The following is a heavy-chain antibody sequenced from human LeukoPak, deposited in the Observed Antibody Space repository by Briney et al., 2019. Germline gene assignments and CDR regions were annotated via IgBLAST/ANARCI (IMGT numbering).Heavy chain of an antibody. V-gene: IGHV4-30-2*01. CDR3: ARSPHSSGYYDY. J-gene: IGHJ4*02. Sequence: SETLSLTCAVSGGSISSGGYSWSWIRQPPGKGLEWIGYIYHSGSTYYNPSLKSRGTMSVDRSKNQFSLKLSSVTAADTAVYYCARSPHSSGYYDYWGQGTLVTVSS. CDR2: IYHSGST. CDR1: GGSISSGGYS. D-gene: IGHD3-22*01.